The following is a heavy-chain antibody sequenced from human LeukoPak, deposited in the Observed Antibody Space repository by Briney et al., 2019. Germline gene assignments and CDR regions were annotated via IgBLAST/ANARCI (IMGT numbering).Heavy chain of an antibody. V-gene: IGHV3-7*01. CDR3: AKDPYSGYGSYFDY. CDR1: GFTFSSYW. D-gene: IGHD5-12*01. CDR2: IKQDGSEK. J-gene: IGHJ4*02. Sequence: GGSLRLSCAASGFTFSSYWMTWVRQAPGKGLEWVANIKQDGSEKYYVDSVKGRFTISRDNAKNSLYLQMNSLRAEDTAVYYCAKDPYSGYGSYFDYWGQGTLVTVSS.